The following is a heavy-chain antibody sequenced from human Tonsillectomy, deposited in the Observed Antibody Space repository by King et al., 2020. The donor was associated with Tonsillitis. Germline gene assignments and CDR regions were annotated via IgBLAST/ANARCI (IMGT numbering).Heavy chain of an antibody. V-gene: IGHV1-18*01. Sequence: VQLVESGAEVKKPGASVKVSCKASGYTFTSYGISWVRQAPGQGLEWMGWISAYNGNTNYAQKLQGRVTMTTDTSTSTAYMELRSLRSDDKAVYYCARAGWFGELSTYYYYGMDVWGQGTTVTVSS. D-gene: IGHD3-10*01. CDR1: GYTFTSYG. CDR2: ISAYNGNT. J-gene: IGHJ6*02. CDR3: ARAGWFGELSTYYYYGMDV.